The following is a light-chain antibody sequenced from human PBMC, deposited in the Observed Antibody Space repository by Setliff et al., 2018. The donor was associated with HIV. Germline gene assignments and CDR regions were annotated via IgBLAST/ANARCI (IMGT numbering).Light chain of an antibody. CDR3: AAWDNSLSVCYG. CDR1: SSNIGNNY. J-gene: IGLJ1*01. CDR2: RND. V-gene: IGLV1-47*01. Sequence: QSALTQPPSASGTPGQGVTISCSGSSSNIGNNYVYWYQQFPGMAPKLLIYRNDQRPSGVPDRFSGSKSGTSASLALRGLRSEDEADYYCAAWDNSLSVCYGFGTGTKV.